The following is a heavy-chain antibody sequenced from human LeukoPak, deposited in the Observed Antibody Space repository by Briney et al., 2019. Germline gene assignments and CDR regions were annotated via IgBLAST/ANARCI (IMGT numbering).Heavy chain of an antibody. Sequence: SVKVSCKTSGGTFNSYAISWVRQAPGQGLEWMGGIIPIFGTANYAQRFQGRVTITTDESTSTAYMELSSLRSEDTAVYYCARDLSSGYHGYWGQGTLVTVSS. V-gene: IGHV1-69*05. CDR1: GGTFNSYA. CDR3: ARDLSSGYHGY. CDR2: IIPIFGTA. D-gene: IGHD3-22*01. J-gene: IGHJ4*02.